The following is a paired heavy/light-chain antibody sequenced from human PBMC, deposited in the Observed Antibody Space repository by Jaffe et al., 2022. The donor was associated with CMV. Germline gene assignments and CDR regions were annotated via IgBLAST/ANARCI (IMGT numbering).Light chain of an antibody. J-gene: IGLJ2*01. V-gene: IGLV3-21*04. CDR2: YDS. CDR3: QVWDSSSDGVV. Sequence: SYVLTQPPSVSVAPGKTARITCGGNNIGSKSVHWYQQKPGQAPVLVIYYDSDRPSGIPERFSGSNSGNTATLTISRVEAGDEADYYCQVWDSSSDGVVFGGGTKLTVL. CDR1: NIGSKS.
Heavy chain of an antibody. CDR3: ARLFGRGYDFWSGYYEDAFDI. CDR1: GGSISSSSYY. J-gene: IGHJ3*02. CDR2: IYYSGST. Sequence: QLQLQESGPGLVKPSETLSLTCTVSGGSISSSSYYWGWIRQPPGKGLEWIGSIYYSGSTYYNPSLKSRVTISVDTSKNQFSLKLSSVTAADTAVYYCARLFGRGYDFWSGYYEDAFDIWGQGTMVTVSS. D-gene: IGHD3-3*01. V-gene: IGHV4-39*01.